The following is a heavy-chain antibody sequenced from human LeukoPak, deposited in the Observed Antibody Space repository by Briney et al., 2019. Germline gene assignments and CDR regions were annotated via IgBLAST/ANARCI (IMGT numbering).Heavy chain of an antibody. Sequence: SPTLSLTFALSGESVSSASAAWYWIRQSPWRGLEWLGRTYYRSKWYYHYATSVERRPAVNPDTSKNQLSLQLDSVTPEDTAVYYCARGHLHFDYWGQGILVTVSS. V-gene: IGHV6-1*01. CDR2: TYYRSKWYY. J-gene: IGHJ4*02. CDR3: ARGHLHFDY. CDR1: GESVSSASAA.